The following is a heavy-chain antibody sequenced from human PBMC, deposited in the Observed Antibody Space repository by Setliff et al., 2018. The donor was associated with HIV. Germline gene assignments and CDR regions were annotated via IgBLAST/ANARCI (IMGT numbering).Heavy chain of an antibody. CDR2: IIPIFGTA. CDR3: ARIPNHSSGFDY. V-gene: IGHV1-69*13. CDR1: GGRFSNYG. Sequence: SVKVSCKASGGRFSNYGISWVRQAPGQGLEWMGGIIPIFGTANYAQKFQGRVTITADESTTTAYMELSSLRSEDTAVYYCARIPNHSSGFDYWGQGTPVTVSS. D-gene: IGHD3-22*01. J-gene: IGHJ4*02.